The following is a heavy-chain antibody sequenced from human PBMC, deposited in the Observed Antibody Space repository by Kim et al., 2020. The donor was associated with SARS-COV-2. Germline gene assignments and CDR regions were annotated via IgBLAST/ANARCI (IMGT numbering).Heavy chain of an antibody. Sequence: GGSLRLSCAASGFTFSNAWMSWVRQAPGKGLEWVGRIKSKTDGGTTDYAAPVKGRFTISRDDSKNTLYLQMNSLKTEDTAVYYCTTGGGPGSGYYTKKYYYYYMDVWGKGTTVTVSS. D-gene: IGHD3-3*01. CDR3: TTGGGPGSGYYTKKYYYYYMDV. CDR1: GFTFSNAW. J-gene: IGHJ6*03. CDR2: IKSKTDGGTT. V-gene: IGHV3-15*01.